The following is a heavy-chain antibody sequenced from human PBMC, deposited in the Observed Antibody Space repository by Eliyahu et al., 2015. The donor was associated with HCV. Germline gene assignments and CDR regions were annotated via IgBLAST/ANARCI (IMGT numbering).Heavy chain of an antibody. CDR3: ARDGIRTYYGMDV. Sequence: QVQLQESGPGLVKPSQTLSLTCTVSGGSISSGGYYWSWIRQHPGKGLEWIGSIYYSGSTYYNPSLKSRLTISLDTSENQFSLKLSSVTAADTAVYYCARDGIRTYYGMDVWGQGTTVTVSS. CDR2: IYYSGST. D-gene: IGHD1-1*01. CDR1: GGSISSGGYY. J-gene: IGHJ6*02. V-gene: IGHV4-31*03.